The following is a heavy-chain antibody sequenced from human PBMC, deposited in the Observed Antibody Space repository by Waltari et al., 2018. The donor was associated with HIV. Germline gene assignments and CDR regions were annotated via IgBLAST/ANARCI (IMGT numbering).Heavy chain of an antibody. CDR3: AKDFKSRAFDPSFVDS. CDR1: GFTFSSFG. D-gene: IGHD3-9*01. V-gene: IGHV3-30*02. J-gene: IGHJ1*01. Sequence: VRLVESGGGVIQPGGALTLSCDASGFTFSSFGLHWVRQAPGRGLQWLAFIRFDGTEEYYLDSVKARFIISRDNSNNTLLLQMTDLTTDDTAIYFCAKDFKSRAFDPSFVDSWGQGTLLTVSS. CDR2: IRFDGTEE.